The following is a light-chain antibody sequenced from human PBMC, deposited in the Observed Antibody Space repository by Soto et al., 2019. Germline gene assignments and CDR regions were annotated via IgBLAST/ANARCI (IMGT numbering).Light chain of an antibody. V-gene: IGLV2-18*01. CDR2: DVN. CDR1: TTDIDNYDS. Sequence: QSALTQPPSVSGSPGQSVTISYTATTTDIDNYDSVCSYQQAPGTAPKLIIYDVNNRPSGAPDRFSGSTSGNTACLTISGLQAEDETDYFCSLYSSNGSLSFGPGTKVTVL. CDR3: SLYSSNGSLS. J-gene: IGLJ1*01.